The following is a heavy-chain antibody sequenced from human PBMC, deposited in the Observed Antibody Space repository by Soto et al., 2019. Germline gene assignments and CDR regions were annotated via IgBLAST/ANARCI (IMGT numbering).Heavy chain of an antibody. V-gene: IGHV4-34*01. CDR3: ARDLYDSSGYYWFDP. CDR2: INHSGST. Sequence: SETLSLTCAVYGGSFSGYYWSWIRQPPGKGLEWIGEINHSGSTNYNPSLKSRVTISVDTSKNQFSLKLSSVTAADTAVYYCARDLYDSSGYYWFDPWGQGTLVTVSS. J-gene: IGHJ5*02. CDR1: GGSFSGYY. D-gene: IGHD3-22*01.